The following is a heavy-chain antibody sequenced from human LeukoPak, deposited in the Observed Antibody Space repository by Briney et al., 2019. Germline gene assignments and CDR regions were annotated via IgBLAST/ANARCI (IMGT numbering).Heavy chain of an antibody. J-gene: IGHJ3*02. CDR2: INPNSGGT. CDR3: ARDLRGDGVDAFDI. CDR1: GYTFTGYY. V-gene: IGHV1-2*06. Sequence: ASVKVSCKASGYTFTGYYMHWVRQAPVQGLEWMGRINPNSGGTNYAQKFQGRVTMTRDTSISTAYMELSRLRSDDTAVYYCARDLRGDGVDAFDIWGQGTMVTVSS. D-gene: IGHD2-8*01.